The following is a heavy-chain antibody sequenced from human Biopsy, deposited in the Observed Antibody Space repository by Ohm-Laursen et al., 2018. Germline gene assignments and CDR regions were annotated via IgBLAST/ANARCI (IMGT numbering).Heavy chain of an antibody. CDR1: GDSITSYY. Sequence: LSLPCTLSGDSITSYYWSWIRQPPGKGLARIGYAYYPGSTDYNPSLQSRVTISVDTSKNHFSLRLRSVPPADTALSYCARDRGYYSDRTVPGYFDLWGRGTLVTVSS. D-gene: IGHD3-22*01. J-gene: IGHJ2*01. CDR3: ARDRGYYSDRTVPGYFDL. CDR2: AYYPGST. V-gene: IGHV4-59*01.